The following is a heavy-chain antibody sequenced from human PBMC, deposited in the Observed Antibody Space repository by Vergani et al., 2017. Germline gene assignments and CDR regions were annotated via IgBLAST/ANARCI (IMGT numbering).Heavy chain of an antibody. CDR3: ARVQAGDRSASEI. CDR1: GGTFSSYA. CDR2: IIPILGTA. Sequence: QVQLVQSGAEVKKPGSSVKVSCKASGGTFSSYAISWVRQAPGQGLEWMGRIIPILGTANYAQKFQGRVTITADESTRTAYMELSRLRSEDTAVYYGARVQAGDRSASEIWGQGTMVTVSS. D-gene: IGHD7-27*01. J-gene: IGHJ3*02. V-gene: IGHV1-69*11.